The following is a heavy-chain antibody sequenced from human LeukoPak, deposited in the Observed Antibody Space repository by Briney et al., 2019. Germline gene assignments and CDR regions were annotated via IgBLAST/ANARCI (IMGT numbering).Heavy chain of an antibody. V-gene: IGHV4-59*01. J-gene: IGHJ4*02. CDR1: GGSIMYYY. Sequence: PSETLSLTCTVSGGSIMYYYWSWIRQSPGRGLEWLGYIYYNGSTNYNPSLKGRLTISVDTSKNQFTLKVTSVTAADSAVYYCARKGGLFDYWGQGTLVTVSS. D-gene: IGHD2-15*01. CDR2: IYYNGST. CDR3: ARKGGLFDY.